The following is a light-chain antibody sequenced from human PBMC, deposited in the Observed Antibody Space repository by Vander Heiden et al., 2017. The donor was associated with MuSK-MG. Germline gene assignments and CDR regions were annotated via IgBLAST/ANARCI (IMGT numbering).Light chain of an antibody. V-gene: IGKV3-20*01. CDR2: DAS. J-gene: IGKJ2*01. CDR3: QQYGSSPNT. CDR1: QSVSSSY. Sequence: EIVLTQSPGTLSLSPGERATLSCRASQSVSSSYLAWYQQKPGQAPRLLIYDASSRANGIPARFSGSGSGTDFTLTISRLEPEDFAVYYCQQYGSSPNTFGQGTKLEIK.